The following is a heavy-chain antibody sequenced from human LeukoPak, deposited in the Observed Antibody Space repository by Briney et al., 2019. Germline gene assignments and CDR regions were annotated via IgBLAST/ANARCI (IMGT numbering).Heavy chain of an antibody. CDR3: ARRRSYYDSSGYFNWFDP. Sequence: PSESLSLTCAVYGGSFSGYYWSWIRQPPGKGLEWIGEINHSGSTKYNPSLKSRVTISVDTSKNQSSLKLSSVTAADKAVYYCARRRSYYDSSGYFNWFDPWGQGTLVTVSS. J-gene: IGHJ5*02. CDR1: GGSFSGYY. V-gene: IGHV4-34*01. D-gene: IGHD3-22*01. CDR2: INHSGST.